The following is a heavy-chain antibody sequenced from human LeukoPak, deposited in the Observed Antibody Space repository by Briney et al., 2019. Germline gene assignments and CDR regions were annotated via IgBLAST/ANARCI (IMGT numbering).Heavy chain of an antibody. CDR1: GFTFSSYA. J-gene: IGHJ4*02. V-gene: IGHV3-30-3*01. CDR3: VRVSSDSRFRFYWF. D-gene: IGHD3-22*01. Sequence: GGSLRLSCAASGFTFSSYAMHWVRQAPGKGLEWVAVISYDGSNKYYADSVKGRFTISRDNSKNTLYLQMNSLRADDTATYFCVRVSSDSRFRFYWFWGQGTLVTVSS. CDR2: ISYDGSNK.